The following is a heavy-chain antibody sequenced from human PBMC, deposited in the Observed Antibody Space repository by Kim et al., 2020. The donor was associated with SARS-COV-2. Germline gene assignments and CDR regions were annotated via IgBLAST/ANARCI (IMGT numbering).Heavy chain of an antibody. CDR2: IYTSGST. J-gene: IGHJ4*02. D-gene: IGHD3-10*01. Sequence: SETLSLTCTVSGGSISSYYWSWIRQPAGKGLEWIGRIYTSGSTNYNPSLKSRVTMSVDTSKNQFSLKLSSVTAADTAVYYCARGSRVLLWFGESHLYYFDYWGQGTLVTVSS. CDR1: GGSISSYY. V-gene: IGHV4-4*07. CDR3: ARGSRVLLWFGESHLYYFDY.